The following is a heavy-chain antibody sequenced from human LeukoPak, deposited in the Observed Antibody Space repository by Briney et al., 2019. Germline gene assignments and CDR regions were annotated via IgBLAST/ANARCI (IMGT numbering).Heavy chain of an antibody. Sequence: GGSLRLSCATSGFAFSSSSMSWVRQAPGKGLEWVSTISGAGGRSWYAESVKGRFSISRDNSMNSVSLQMSSLRVEDTAIYYCTKDDSSIWYDYFFDYWGQGTLVTVSS. J-gene: IGHJ4*02. CDR3: TKDDSSIWYDYFFDY. D-gene: IGHD3-22*01. CDR2: ISGAGGRS. CDR1: GFAFSSSS. V-gene: IGHV3-23*01.